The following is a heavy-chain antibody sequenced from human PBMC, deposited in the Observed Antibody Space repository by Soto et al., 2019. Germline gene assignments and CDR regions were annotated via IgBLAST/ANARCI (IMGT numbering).Heavy chain of an antibody. CDR2: ISYDGSNK. J-gene: IGHJ4*02. CDR1: GFTFSSYA. D-gene: IGHD6-13*01. Sequence: QVQLMESGGGVVQPGRSLRLSCAASGFTFSSYAMHWVRQAPGKGLEWVAVISYDGSNKYYADSVKGRFTISRDNSKNTLYLQMNSLRAEDTAVYYCARGRIAAAGRIDYWGQGTLVTVSS. V-gene: IGHV3-30-3*01. CDR3: ARGRIAAAGRIDY.